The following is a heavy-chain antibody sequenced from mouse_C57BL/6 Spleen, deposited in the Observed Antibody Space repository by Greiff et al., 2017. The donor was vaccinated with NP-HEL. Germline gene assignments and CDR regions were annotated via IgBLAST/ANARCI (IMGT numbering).Heavy chain of an antibody. CDR2: IYPGDGDT. CDR3: ARTGTGPYFDY. J-gene: IGHJ2*01. Sequence: VQRVESGAELVKPGASVKISCKASGYAFSSYWMNWVKQRPGKGLEWIGQIYPGDGDTNYNGKFKGKATLTADKSSSTAYMQLSSLTSEDSAVYFCARTGTGPYFDYWGQGTTLTVSS. V-gene: IGHV1-80*01. D-gene: IGHD4-1*01. CDR1: GYAFSSYW.